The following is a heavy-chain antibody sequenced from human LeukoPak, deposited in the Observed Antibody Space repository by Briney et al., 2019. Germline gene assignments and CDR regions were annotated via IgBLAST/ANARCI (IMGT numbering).Heavy chain of an antibody. D-gene: IGHD4-23*01. J-gene: IGHJ1*01. CDR1: GFTFSSYS. CDR2: ISSSSSYI. V-gene: IGHV3-21*01. CDR3: AREYDGGSLGEYFQH. Sequence: GGSLRLSCAASGFTFSSYSMNWVRQAPGKGLEWVSSISSSSSYIYYADSVKGRFTISRDNAKNSLYLQMNSLRAEDTAVYYCAREYDGGSLGEYFQHWGQGTLVTVSS.